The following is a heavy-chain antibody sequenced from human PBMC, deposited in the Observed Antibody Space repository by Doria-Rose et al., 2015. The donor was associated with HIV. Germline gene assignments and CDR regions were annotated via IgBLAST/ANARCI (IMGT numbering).Heavy chain of an antibody. D-gene: IGHD3-16*01. CDR3: ARGSLTEEIWAFDI. CDR2: INHSGST. Sequence: GQLQQWGAGLLKPSKTLSLTCAVYGGAFSTYHWSWIRQPPGKGLEWIGEINHSGSTNYNPSLKSRVTISVDTSKNQFSLRLTSVTAADTAVYYCARGSLTEEIWAFDIWGQGTMVTVSS. J-gene: IGHJ3*02. V-gene: IGHV4-34*01. CDR1: GGAFSTYH.